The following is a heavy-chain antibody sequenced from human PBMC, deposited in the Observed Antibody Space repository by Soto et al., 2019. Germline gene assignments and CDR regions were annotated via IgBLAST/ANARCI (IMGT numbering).Heavy chain of an antibody. J-gene: IGHJ4*02. V-gene: IGHV4-39*01. CDR1: GGSIRSSSYY. CDR3: ARHGAVAGTYYFDY. CDR2: IYYSGST. D-gene: IGHD6-19*01. Sequence: QLQLQESGPGLVKPSETLSLTCTVSGGSIRSSSYYWGCIRQPPGKGLEWMGSIYYSGSTYYNPSLKSRVTISVDTSKNQFSLKLSSMTAADTAVYFCARHGAVAGTYYFDYWGQGTLVTVSS.